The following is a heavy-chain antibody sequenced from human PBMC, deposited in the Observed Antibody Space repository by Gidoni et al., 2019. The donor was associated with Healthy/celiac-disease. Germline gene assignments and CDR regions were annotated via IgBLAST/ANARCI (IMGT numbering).Heavy chain of an antibody. D-gene: IGHD1-1*01. CDR3: VQMCGNERKGLDT. CDR2: IYWNDDK. V-gene: IGHV2-5*01. J-gene: IGHJ5*02. CDR1: GFSLSTSGVG. Sequence: QIGWAESGARLEIPAQALTMTCTFSGFSLSTSGVGVGWIRQPPGKALEWLALIYWNDDKRYSPSLKSRLTITKDTSKNQVVLIMTNMDPVDTATEYCVQMCGNERKGLDTWGQGTMVTVSS.